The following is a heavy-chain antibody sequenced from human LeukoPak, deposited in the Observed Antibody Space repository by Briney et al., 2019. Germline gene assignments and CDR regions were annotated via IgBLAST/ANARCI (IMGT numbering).Heavy chain of an antibody. Sequence: GGSLRLSCAASGFTFDDYAMHWVRQAPGKGLEWVSGISWNSGSIGYADSVKGRFTISRDNAKNSLYLQMNSLRAEDTALYYCAKDRASSRQYEYFDYWGQGTLVTVSS. CDR3: AKDRASSRQYEYFDY. CDR2: ISWNSGSI. J-gene: IGHJ4*02. V-gene: IGHV3-9*01. D-gene: IGHD6-13*01. CDR1: GFTFDDYA.